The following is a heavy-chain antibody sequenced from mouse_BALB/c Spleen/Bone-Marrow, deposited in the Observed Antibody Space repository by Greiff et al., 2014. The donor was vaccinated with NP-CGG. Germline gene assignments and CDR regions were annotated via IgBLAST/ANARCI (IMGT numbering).Heavy chain of an antibody. CDR1: GYTFTSYV. J-gene: IGHJ2*01. CDR2: INPYNDAT. CDR3: AREGVDYFDY. V-gene: IGHV1-14*01. Sequence: EVQLQQSGPELVKPGASVKMSCKASGYTFTSYVIHWVKQKPGQGLEWIGYINPYNDATKFNERFKGKATLTSDESSSTAYMVLSSLTSEDSAVYYCAREGVDYFDYWGQGTTLTVSS.